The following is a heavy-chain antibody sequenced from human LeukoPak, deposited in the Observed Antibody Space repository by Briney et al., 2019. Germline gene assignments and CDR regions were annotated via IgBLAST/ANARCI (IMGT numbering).Heavy chain of an antibody. J-gene: IGHJ4*02. CDR1: GFTFSSYG. V-gene: IGHV3-33*03. CDR3: ARRQSGTNSLDY. D-gene: IGHD1-26*01. CDR2: IWSDGSNK. Sequence: GGSLRLSCAASGFTFSSYGMPWVRQAPGKGLGWVTVIWSDGSNKYYADSVRGRFAVSRNNSKSTLYLQMDSLRAEDTAVYYCARRQSGTNSLDYWGQGTLVSVSS.